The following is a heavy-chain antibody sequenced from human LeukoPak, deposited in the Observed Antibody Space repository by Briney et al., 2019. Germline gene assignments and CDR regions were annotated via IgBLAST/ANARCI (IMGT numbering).Heavy chain of an antibody. CDR3: ARVGGDTSWDFYYYMDV. CDR2: IYYSGST. D-gene: IGHD3-10*01. CDR1: GGSISSHY. Sequence: SETLSLTCTVFGGSISSHYWSWIRQPPGKGLEWIGYIYYSGSTNYNPSLKSRVTISVDTSKNQFSLKLSSVTAADTAVYYCARVGGDTSWDFYYYMDVWGKGTTVTVSS. J-gene: IGHJ6*03. V-gene: IGHV4-59*11.